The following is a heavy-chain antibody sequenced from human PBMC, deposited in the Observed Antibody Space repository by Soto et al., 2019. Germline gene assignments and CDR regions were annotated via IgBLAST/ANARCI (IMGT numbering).Heavy chain of an antibody. CDR2: VYDSGYT. V-gene: IGHV4-59*01. Sequence: QVQLQESRAGLVKPSETLSLTCTVSGGSISTYYWSWIRQSPGKGLELIGYVYDSGYTYYNPSLKSRVSISVDTSKNQFSLKLRSVTAADTAVYYCAREGGGYYSVDYWGQGTLVTVSS. CDR3: AREGGGYYSVDY. D-gene: IGHD1-26*01. J-gene: IGHJ4*02. CDR1: GGSISTYY.